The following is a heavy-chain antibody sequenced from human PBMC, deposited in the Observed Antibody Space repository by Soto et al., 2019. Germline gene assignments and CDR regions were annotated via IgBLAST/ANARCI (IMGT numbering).Heavy chain of an antibody. D-gene: IGHD2-15*01. Sequence: QVQLVQSGAEVKKPGASVKVSCKASGYTFTSYDINWVRQATGQGLEWMGWMNPNSGNTGYAQKFQGRVTMTRNTSIRTSYMELSSLRSGETAVYYCATDKHSESIDGWGQGTTVTVSS. CDR2: MNPNSGNT. CDR3: ATDKHSESIDG. V-gene: IGHV1-8*01. CDR1: GYTFTSYD. J-gene: IGHJ6*01.